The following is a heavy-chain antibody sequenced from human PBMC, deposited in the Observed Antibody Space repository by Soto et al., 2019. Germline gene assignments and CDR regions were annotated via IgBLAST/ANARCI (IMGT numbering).Heavy chain of an antibody. CDR1: GGTFSSYA. J-gene: IGHJ4*02. D-gene: IGHD3-22*01. CDR2: IIPIFGTA. CDR3: ASNDYYDSSGYYLQLDY. Sequence: QVQLVQSGAEVKKPGSSVKVSCKASGGTFSSYAISWVRQAPGQGLEWMGGIIPIFGTANYAQKFQGRVTITADESTSTADMELSSLRSEYTAVYYCASNDYYDSSGYYLQLDYWGQGTLVTVSS. V-gene: IGHV1-69*01.